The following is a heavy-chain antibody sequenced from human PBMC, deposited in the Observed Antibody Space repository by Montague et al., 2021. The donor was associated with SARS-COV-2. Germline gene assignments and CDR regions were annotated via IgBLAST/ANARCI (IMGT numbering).Heavy chain of an antibody. Sequence: SLRLSCAASGFTFSNAWMSWVRQAPGKRLEWVGRIKSKTDGGTTDYAAPVKGRFTISRDDFKNTLYLQMNSLKIEDTAVYFCTTTPTFRPPYYYYGMDVWGQGTTVTVSS. CDR3: TTTPTFRPPYYYYGMDV. V-gene: IGHV3-15*01. CDR1: GFTFSNAW. D-gene: IGHD1-14*01. J-gene: IGHJ6*02. CDR2: IKSKTDGGTT.